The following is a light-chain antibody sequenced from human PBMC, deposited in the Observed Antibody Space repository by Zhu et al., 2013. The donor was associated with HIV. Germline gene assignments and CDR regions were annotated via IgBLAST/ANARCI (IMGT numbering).Light chain of an antibody. CDR1: NIAAKR. Sequence: SYVLTQPPSVSVAPGQTARITCGGNNIAAKRVHWYRQKPGQAPVLVVYDDNDRPSGIPERFSGSNSGNMATLTISRVEAGDEADYYCQVWDSSSGYLVFGGGTKLTVL. CDR3: QVWDSSSGYLV. CDR2: DDN. V-gene: IGLV3-21*02. J-gene: IGLJ2*01.